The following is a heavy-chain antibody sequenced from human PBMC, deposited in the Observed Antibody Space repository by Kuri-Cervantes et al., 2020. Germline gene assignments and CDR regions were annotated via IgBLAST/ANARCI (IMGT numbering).Heavy chain of an antibody. CDR1: GFSFSSYS. J-gene: IGHJ6*03. D-gene: IGHD3/OR15-3a*01. CDR3: ARDRFGLVMVDYYMDV. Sequence: GESLKISCAVSGFSFSSYSMNWVRQAPGKGLEWVSSISSSSSYIYYADSVKGRFTISRDNAKNSLYLQMNSLRAEDTALYYCARDRFGLVMVDYYMDVWGKGTTVTVSS. CDR2: ISSSSSYI. V-gene: IGHV3-21*04.